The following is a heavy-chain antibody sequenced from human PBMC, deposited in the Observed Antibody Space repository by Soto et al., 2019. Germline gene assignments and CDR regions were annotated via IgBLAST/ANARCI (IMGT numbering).Heavy chain of an antibody. J-gene: IGHJ4*02. D-gene: IGHD6-13*01. CDR3: ATTHLNSSSYY. V-gene: IGHV4-34*01. CDR1: GGSFSCYY. Sequence: SETLSLTCAVYGGSFSCYYWSWIRQPPGKGLEWIGEINHSGSTNYNPSLKSRVTISVDTSKNQFSLKLSPVTAADTAVYYCATTHLNSSSYYWGQGTLVTVSS. CDR2: INHSGST.